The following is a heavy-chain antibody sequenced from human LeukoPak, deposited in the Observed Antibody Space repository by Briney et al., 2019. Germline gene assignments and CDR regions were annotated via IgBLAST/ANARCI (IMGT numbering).Heavy chain of an antibody. CDR3: ARYYYDSSDAFDI. J-gene: IGHJ3*02. V-gene: IGHV3-21*01. CDR2: ISSSSSYI. D-gene: IGHD3-22*01. CDR1: GFTFDDYG. Sequence: PGGSLRLSCAASGFTFDDYGMNWVRQAPGKGLEWVSSISSSSSYIYYADSVKGRFTISRDNAKNSLYLQMNSLRAEDTAEYYCARYYYDSSDAFDIWGQGTMVTVSS.